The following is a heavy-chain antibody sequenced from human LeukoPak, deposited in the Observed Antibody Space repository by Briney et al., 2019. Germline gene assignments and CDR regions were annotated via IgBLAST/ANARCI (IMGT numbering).Heavy chain of an antibody. J-gene: IGHJ4*02. Sequence: ASVKVSCKASGYTFTSYYMHWVRQAPGQGLEWMGIINPSGGSTSYAQKFQGRVTMTRDTSTSTVYMELSSLRSEDTAVYYCARDRSRTSYGYVRPVDYWGQGTLVTVSS. CDR3: ARDRSRTSYGYVRPVDY. D-gene: IGHD5-18*01. V-gene: IGHV1-46*01. CDR2: INPSGGST. CDR1: GYTFTSYY.